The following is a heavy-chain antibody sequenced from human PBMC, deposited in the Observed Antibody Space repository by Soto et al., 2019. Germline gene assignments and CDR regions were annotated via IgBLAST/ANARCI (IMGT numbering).Heavy chain of an antibody. J-gene: IGHJ6*02. CDR1: GFTFDDYA. CDR3: AKAAHGMDV. CDR2: ISWNSGSI. D-gene: IGHD2-15*01. V-gene: IGHV3-9*01. Sequence: SLRLSCAASGFTFDDYAMHWVRQAPGKGLEWVSGISWNSGSIGYADSVKGRFTISRDNAKNSLYLQMNSLRAEDTALYYCAKAAHGMDVWGQGTTVTVSS.